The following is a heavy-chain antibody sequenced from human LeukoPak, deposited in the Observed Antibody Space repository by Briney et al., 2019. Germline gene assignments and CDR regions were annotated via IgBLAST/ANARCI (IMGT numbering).Heavy chain of an antibody. CDR2: TYYSGST. CDR3: ARVGARYCSSTSCSPDAFDI. D-gene: IGHD2-2*01. V-gene: IGHV4-59*01. CDR1: GGSISSYY. Sequence: SETLSLTCTVSGGSISSYYWSWIRQPPGKGLEWIGCTYYSGSTNYNPSLKSRVTISVDTSKNQFSLKLSSVTAADTAVYYCARVGARYCSSTSCSPDAFDIWGQGTMVTVSS. J-gene: IGHJ3*02.